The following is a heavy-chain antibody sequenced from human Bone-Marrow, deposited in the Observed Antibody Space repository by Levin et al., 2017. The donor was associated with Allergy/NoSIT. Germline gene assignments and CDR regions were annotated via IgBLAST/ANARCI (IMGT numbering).Heavy chain of an antibody. D-gene: IGHD1-26*01. Sequence: GGSLRLSCTASGFTFGDYAMSWFRQAPGKGLEWVGFIRSKAYGGTTEYAASVKGRFTISRDDSKSIAYLQMNSLKTEDTAVYYCTREESGATSTGGLNWFDPWGQGTLVTVSS. V-gene: IGHV3-49*03. J-gene: IGHJ5*02. CDR2: IRSKAYGGTT. CDR1: GFTFGDYA. CDR3: TREESGATSTGGLNWFDP.